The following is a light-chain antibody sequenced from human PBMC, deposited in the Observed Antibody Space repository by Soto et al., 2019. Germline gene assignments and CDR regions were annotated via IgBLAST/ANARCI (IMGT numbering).Light chain of an antibody. J-gene: IGKJ5*01. CDR1: QSVSYR. CDR3: QHYVGGSPIT. Sequence: EIVMTQSPGTLSLSPGERATLSCRASQSVSYRLAWYQQKPGQAPRLLISGASSRATGIPDRFSGSGFGTDFTLTISRLEPEDFALYYCQHYVGGSPITFGQGTRLETK. CDR2: GAS. V-gene: IGKV3-20*01.